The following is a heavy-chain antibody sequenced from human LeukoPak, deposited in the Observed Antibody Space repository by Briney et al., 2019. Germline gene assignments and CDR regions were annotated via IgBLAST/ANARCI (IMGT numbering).Heavy chain of an antibody. CDR3: ARDSRESGLGSYLGY. J-gene: IGHJ4*02. V-gene: IGHV4-4*07. CDR2: VDSSGNT. D-gene: IGHD3-10*01. Sequence: PSETLSLTCSVSVVSMNGYYWSWLRQSAGNRLEWIGHVDSSGNTNYNPSLESRVTMSVDTSKNQFTLKLTSVTAADTAVYYCARDSRESGLGSYLGYWGQGTLVTVSS. CDR1: VVSMNGYY.